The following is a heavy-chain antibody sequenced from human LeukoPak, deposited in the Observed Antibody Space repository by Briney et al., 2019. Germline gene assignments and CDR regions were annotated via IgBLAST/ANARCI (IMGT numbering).Heavy chain of an antibody. CDR2: ISITGGTT. CDR3: GRLTAYYSDY. CDR1: GFTFSNSE. Sequence: SLRLSCAASGFTFSNSEMNWVRQAPGKGLEWLSFISITGGTTHYAVSVKGRFTISRDNAQSSLFLQMNNLRAEDTAVYYCGRLTAYYSDYWGQGTLVTVSS. J-gene: IGHJ4*02. V-gene: IGHV3-48*03.